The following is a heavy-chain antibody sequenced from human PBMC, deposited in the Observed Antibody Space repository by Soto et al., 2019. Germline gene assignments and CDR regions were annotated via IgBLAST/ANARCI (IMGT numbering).Heavy chain of an antibody. Sequence: QVQLQESGPGLVKPSQTLSLTCIVSGGSISSNDFYWSWIRQHAGMGLEWIGYIYYSGNTYYNPSLKSRVTILVDTSKNQFSLKVSSVTAADTAVYYCARLTGSWQSWFYPWGQGTLVTVSS. CDR3: ARLTGSWQSWFYP. CDR2: IYYSGNT. J-gene: IGHJ5*02. CDR1: GGSISSNDFY. D-gene: IGHD6-13*01. V-gene: IGHV4-31*03.